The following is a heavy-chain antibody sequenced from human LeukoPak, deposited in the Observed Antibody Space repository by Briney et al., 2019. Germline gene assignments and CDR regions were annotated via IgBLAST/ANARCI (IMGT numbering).Heavy chain of an antibody. CDR3: ARRTALTTPADY. CDR1: GGSISSYY. Sequence: SETLSLTCTVSGGSISSYYWSWIRQPPGKGLEWIGYIYYSGSTNYNPSLKSRVTISVDTSKNQSSLKLSSVTAADTAVYYCARRTALTTPADYWGQGTLVTVSS. CDR2: IYYSGST. V-gene: IGHV4-59*08. D-gene: IGHD2-21*02. J-gene: IGHJ4*02.